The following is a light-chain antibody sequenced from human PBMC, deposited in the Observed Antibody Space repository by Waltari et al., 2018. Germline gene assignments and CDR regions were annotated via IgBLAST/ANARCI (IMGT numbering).Light chain of an antibody. J-gene: IGKJ2*01. CDR3: QQYGSSPPRA. V-gene: IGKV3-20*01. CDR1: RSVSSSY. CDR2: GAS. Sequence: EIVLTQSPGTLSLSPGERATLSCRASRSVSSSYLAWYQQKPGQAPRLLIYGASSRATGIPDRFSGSGSGTDFTLTISRLEPEDFAVYYCQQYGSSPPRAFGQGTKLEIK.